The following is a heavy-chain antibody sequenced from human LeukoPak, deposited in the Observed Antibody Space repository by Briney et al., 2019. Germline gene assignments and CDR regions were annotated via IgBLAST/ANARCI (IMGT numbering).Heavy chain of an antibody. CDR1: EFTFDDYA. CDR2: ISWNSGSI. V-gene: IGHV3-9*01. CDR3: AKGPRYCSSTSCYRGDY. Sequence: GRSLRLSCAASEFTFDDYAMHWVRQAPGKGLEWVSGISWNSGSIGYADSVKGRFTISRDNAKNSLYLQMNSLRAGDTAVYYCAKGPRYCSSTSCYRGDYWGQGTLVTVSS. D-gene: IGHD2-2*01. J-gene: IGHJ4*02.